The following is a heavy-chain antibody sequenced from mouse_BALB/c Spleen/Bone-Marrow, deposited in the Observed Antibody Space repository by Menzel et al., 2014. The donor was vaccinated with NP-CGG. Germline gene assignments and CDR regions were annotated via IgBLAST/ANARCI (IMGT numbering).Heavy chain of an antibody. J-gene: IGHJ2*01. CDR1: GFAFSSYD. Sequence: DVHLVESGGGLVKPGGSLKLSCAASGFAFSSYDMSWVRQTPEKRLEWVAYISSGGGSTYYPDTVKGRFTISRDNAKNTLFLQMSSLKSEDTAMYYCAREVLRDYFDYWGQGPTLTVSS. V-gene: IGHV5-12-1*01. CDR3: AREVLRDYFDY. D-gene: IGHD1-1*01. CDR2: ISSGGGST.